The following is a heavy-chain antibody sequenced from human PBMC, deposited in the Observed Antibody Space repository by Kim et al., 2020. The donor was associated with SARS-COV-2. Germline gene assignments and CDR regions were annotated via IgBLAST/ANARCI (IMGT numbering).Heavy chain of an antibody. J-gene: IGHJ4*02. CDR2: MSGTGGST. CDR3: AKAKEEYSSGFYLVLEY. D-gene: IGHD6-19*01. V-gene: IGHV3-23*01. CDR1: GFTFSSCA. Sequence: GGSLRLSCAASGFTFSSCAMSWVRQAPGKGLEWVSTMSGTGGSTYYVDSAKGRFSISRDNSKNTLYLQMNSLRAEDTAVYYCAKAKEEYSSGFYLVLEYWGQGTLVSVSS.